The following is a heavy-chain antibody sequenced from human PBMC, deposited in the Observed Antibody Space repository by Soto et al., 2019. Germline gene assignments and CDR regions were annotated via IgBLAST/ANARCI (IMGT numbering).Heavy chain of an antibody. CDR2: IYYSGST. CDR3: ARDTTSVNYYGSGSENWFDP. V-gene: IGHV4-31*03. J-gene: IGHJ5*02. Sequence: SETLSLTCTVSGGSISSGGYYWSWIRQHPGKGLEWIGYIYYSGSTYYNPSLKSRVTISVDTSKNQFSLKLSSVTAADTAVYYCARDTTSVNYYGSGSENWFDPWGQGTLVTVSS. CDR1: GGSISSGGYY. D-gene: IGHD3-10*01.